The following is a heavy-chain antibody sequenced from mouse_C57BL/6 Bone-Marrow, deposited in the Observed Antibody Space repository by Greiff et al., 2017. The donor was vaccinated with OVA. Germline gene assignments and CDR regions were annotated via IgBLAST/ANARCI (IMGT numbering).Heavy chain of an antibody. CDR1: GYSFTGYY. D-gene: IGHD1-1*01. CDR3: ARITTVVARDY. J-gene: IGHJ2*01. Sequence: EVQLLQSGPELVKPGASVKISCKASGYSFTGYYMNWVKQSPEKSLEWIGEINPSTGGTTYNQKFKAKATLTVDKSSSTAYMQLKSLTSEDSAVYYCARITTVVARDYWGQGTTLTVSS. V-gene: IGHV1-42*01. CDR2: INPSTGGT.